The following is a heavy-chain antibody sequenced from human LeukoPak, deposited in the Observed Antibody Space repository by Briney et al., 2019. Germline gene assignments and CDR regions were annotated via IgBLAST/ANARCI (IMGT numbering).Heavy chain of an antibody. V-gene: IGHV5-51*01. CDR2: IYPGDSDA. Sequence: GESLKISCKGSGYRFTSYWIAWVRQMPGKGLEWMGIIYPGDSDARNRPPFQGQVTISADKIISTAYLQWSSLKASDTAMYYCARSFGSGRSDGFDIWGEGTMVTVSS. D-gene: IGHD3-10*01. CDR1: GYRFTSYW. J-gene: IGHJ3*02. CDR3: ARSFGSGRSDGFDI.